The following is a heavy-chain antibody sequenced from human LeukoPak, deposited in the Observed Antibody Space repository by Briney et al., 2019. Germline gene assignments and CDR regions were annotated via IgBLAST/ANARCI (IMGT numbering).Heavy chain of an antibody. CDR1: GFTFSSYW. Sequence: PGGSLRLSCAASGFTFSSYWMNWVRQAPGKGLEWVSYISSSGSTIYYADSVKGRFTISRDNAKNSLYLQMNSLRAEDTAVYYCATIDLYRIAAAGNNYWGQGTLVTVSS. CDR2: ISSSGSTI. CDR3: ATIDLYRIAAAGNNY. V-gene: IGHV3-48*04. J-gene: IGHJ4*02. D-gene: IGHD6-13*01.